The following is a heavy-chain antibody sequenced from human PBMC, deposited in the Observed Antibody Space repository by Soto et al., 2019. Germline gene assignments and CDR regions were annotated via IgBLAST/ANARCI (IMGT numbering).Heavy chain of an antibody. D-gene: IGHD3-22*01. V-gene: IGHV5-51*01. CDR2: IYPGDSDT. J-gene: IGHJ3*02. CDR3: ARQGHDITMIVMYAFDI. CDR1: GYSFTTYW. Sequence: PGESLKISCKGSGYSFTTYWIGWVRQMPGKGLEWMGIIYPGDSDTGYSPSFQGQVTISADKSISTAYLQWSSLKASDTAMYYCARQGHDITMIVMYAFDIWGQGTMVTVS.